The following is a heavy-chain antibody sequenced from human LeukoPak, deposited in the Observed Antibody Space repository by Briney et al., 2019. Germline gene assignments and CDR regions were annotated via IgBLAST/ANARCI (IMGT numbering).Heavy chain of an antibody. CDR3: ATYDQWLPHGFDP. CDR2: INPNSGGT. CDR1: AYTLTGYY. J-gene: IGHJ5*02. D-gene: IGHD6-19*01. Sequence: ASVKVSCKASAYTLTGYYMHWVRQAPGQGLEWMGWINPNSGGTNYAQKLQGRVTMTRDTSIGTAYLELNRLRSDDTAVYYCATYDQWLPHGFDPWGQGTLVTVSS. V-gene: IGHV1-2*02.